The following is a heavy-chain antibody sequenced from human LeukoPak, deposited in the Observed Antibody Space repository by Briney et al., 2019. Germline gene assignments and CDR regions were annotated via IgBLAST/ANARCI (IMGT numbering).Heavy chain of an antibody. V-gene: IGHV3-48*03. CDR1: GFTFSSYE. CDR2: IGSSGSNI. J-gene: IGHJ5*02. Sequence: GGSLRLSCAASGFTFSSYEMNWVRQAPGKGLEWVSYIGSSGSNIYYADSVKGRFTISRDNAKNTLYLQMNSLRAEDTSVYYCARGTNGEGWFDPWGEGTLVTVSS. D-gene: IGHD4-17*01. CDR3: ARGTNGEGWFDP.